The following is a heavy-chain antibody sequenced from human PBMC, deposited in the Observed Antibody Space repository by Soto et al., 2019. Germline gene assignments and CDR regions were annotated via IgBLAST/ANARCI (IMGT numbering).Heavy chain of an antibody. CDR1: GGSISSYY. Sequence: SETLSLTCTVSGGSISSYYWSWIRQPPGKGLEWIGYIYYSGSTNYNPSLKSRVTISVDTSKNQFSLKLSSVTAADTAVYYCARIRQVAAARRYNWFDPWGQGTLVTVSS. D-gene: IGHD6-6*01. J-gene: IGHJ5*02. CDR3: ARIRQVAAARRYNWFDP. CDR2: IYYSGST. V-gene: IGHV4-59*01.